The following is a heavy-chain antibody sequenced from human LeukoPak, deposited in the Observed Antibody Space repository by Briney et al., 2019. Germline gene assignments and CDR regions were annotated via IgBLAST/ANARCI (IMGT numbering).Heavy chain of an antibody. Sequence: ASVKVSCKASGDTFNKYNSNWVRQAPGQGLEWMGESIPRPGAPTYAQRFQGRVTITADRPTTTAYMELSGLTPDDTAVYYCTRGVPYCGNPLGDWYFDLWGRGTLLTVCS. CDR2: SIPRPGAP. CDR1: GDTFNKYN. D-gene: IGHD3-10*01. J-gene: IGHJ2*01. CDR3: TRGVPYCGNPLGDWYFDL. V-gene: IGHV1-69*08.